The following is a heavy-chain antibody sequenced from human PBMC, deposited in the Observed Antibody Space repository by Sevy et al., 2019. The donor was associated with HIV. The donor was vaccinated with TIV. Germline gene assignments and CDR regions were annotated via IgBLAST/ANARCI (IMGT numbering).Heavy chain of an antibody. CDR2: IYPEDSET. V-gene: IGHV5-51*01. CDR3: ATSRSSYFDSSGYYIY. Sequence: GESLKISCHGSGYSFISHWIGWVRHMPGKGLEWMGIIYPEDSETRYSPSFQGQVTFSADKSISTAYLQWSSLKASDTAMYYCATSRSSYFDSSGYYIYWGQGTLVTVSS. CDR1: GYSFISHW. D-gene: IGHD3-22*01. J-gene: IGHJ4*02.